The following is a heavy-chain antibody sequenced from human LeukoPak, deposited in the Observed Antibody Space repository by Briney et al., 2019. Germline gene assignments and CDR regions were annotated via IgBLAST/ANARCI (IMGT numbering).Heavy chain of an antibody. CDR1: GFTFSSYA. CDR2: ISYDGSNK. CDR3: ARAPDIVVVPSH. J-gene: IGHJ4*02. D-gene: IGHD2-2*01. Sequence: GRSLRLSCAASGFTFSSYAMHWVRQAPGKGLEWVAVISYDGSNKYYADSVKGRFTISRDNSKNTLYLQMNSLRAEDTAVYYCARAPDIVVVPSHWGQGTLVTVSS. V-gene: IGHV3-30-3*01.